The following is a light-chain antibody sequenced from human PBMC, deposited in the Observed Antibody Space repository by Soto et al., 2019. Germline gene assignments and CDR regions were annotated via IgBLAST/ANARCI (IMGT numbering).Light chain of an antibody. CDR3: QQSYSSPVN. CDR1: QTVGTY. CDR2: GAS. J-gene: IGKJ4*01. V-gene: IGKV1-39*01. Sequence: DIPVTQSPSSLSASVGDRITLTCRTSQTVGTYLNWYQHKPGKAPKLLISGASTLQSGVPSRFSGSGSGTDFTLTISSLQPEDFATYYCQQSYSSPVNFGGGTKVEIK.